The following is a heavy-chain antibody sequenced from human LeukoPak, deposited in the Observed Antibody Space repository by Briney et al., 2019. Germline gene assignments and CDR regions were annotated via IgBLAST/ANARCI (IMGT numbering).Heavy chain of an antibody. CDR2: TSAYNGNT. D-gene: IGHD3-22*01. CDR3: ARVGNYYDSSGYPVGDAFDI. V-gene: IGHV1-18*01. Sequence: ASVKVSCKASGYTFTSYGISWVRQAPGQGLEWMGWTSAYNGNTNYAQKLQGRVTMTTDTSTSTAYMELRSLRSDDTAVYYCARVGNYYDSSGYPVGDAFDIWGQGTMVTVSS. CDR1: GYTFTSYG. J-gene: IGHJ3*02.